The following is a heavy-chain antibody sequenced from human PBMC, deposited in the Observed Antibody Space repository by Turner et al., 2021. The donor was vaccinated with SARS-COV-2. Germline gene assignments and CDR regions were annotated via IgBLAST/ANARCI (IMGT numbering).Heavy chain of an antibody. CDR3: ARDLNYYGMDV. J-gene: IGHJ6*02. Sequence: EVQLVESGGGLVQPGVSLRLSCAGSGITVSSNYMSWVRQAPGKGLEWVSVIYSGGSTYYADSVKGRFTISRHNSKNTLYLQMNSLRAEDTAVYYCARDLNYYGMDVWGQGTTVTVSS. D-gene: IGHD3-9*01. CDR1: GITVSSNY. CDR2: IYSGGST. V-gene: IGHV3-53*04.